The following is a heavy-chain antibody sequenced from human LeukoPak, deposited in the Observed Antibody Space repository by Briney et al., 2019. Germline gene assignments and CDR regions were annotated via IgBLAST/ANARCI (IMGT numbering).Heavy chain of an antibody. CDR2: ISSSSSYI. V-gene: IGHV3-21*01. CDR1: GFTFSTYT. J-gene: IGHJ6*03. D-gene: IGHD3-3*01. Sequence: GGSLRLSCVVSGFTFSTYTMNWVRQAPGKGLEWVSSISSSSSYIYYADSVKGRFTISRDNAKNSLYLQTNSLRAEDTAVYYCARVMEVGYDFWSGYAPIGYMDVWGKGTTVTVSS. CDR3: ARVMEVGYDFWSGYAPIGYMDV.